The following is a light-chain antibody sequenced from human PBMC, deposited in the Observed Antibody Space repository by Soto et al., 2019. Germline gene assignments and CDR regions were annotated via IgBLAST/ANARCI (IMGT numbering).Light chain of an antibody. J-gene: IGKJ4*01. CDR2: AAS. CDR3: LQDYKYPT. CDR1: QGIRND. Sequence: AIQMTKSPSSLCASVGDRVTITCRASQGIRNDLGWYQQKPGKAPKLLIYAASSLQSGVPSRFSGSGSGTDFTLTISSLQPEDFAPYYCLQDYKYPTFGGGTKVEIK. V-gene: IGKV1-6*01.